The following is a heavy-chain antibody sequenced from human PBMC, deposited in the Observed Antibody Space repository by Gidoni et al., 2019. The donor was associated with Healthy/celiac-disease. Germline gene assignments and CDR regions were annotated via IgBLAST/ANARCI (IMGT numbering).Heavy chain of an antibody. CDR3: ARVGDSLDY. Sequence: QVQLVQSGAEVQKPGSSVTVSCQASGGTFSSYAISWVRQAPGQGLEWMGRTIPILGIANYAQKFQGRVTITADKSTSTAYMELSSLRSEDTAVYYCARVGDSLDYWGQGTLVTVSS. CDR2: TIPILGIA. J-gene: IGHJ4*02. D-gene: IGHD3-10*01. V-gene: IGHV1-69*04. CDR1: GGTFSSYA.